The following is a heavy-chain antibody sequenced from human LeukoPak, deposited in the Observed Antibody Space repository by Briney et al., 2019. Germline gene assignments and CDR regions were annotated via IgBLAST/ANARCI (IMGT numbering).Heavy chain of an antibody. D-gene: IGHD6-13*01. CDR2: INSDGSST. CDR1: GFTFSSHW. V-gene: IGHV3-74*01. CDR3: ARDGSSWSNWLDP. J-gene: IGHJ5*02. Sequence: GGSLRLSCAASGFTFSSHWMHWGRQAPGRGLVWVSRINSDGSSTSYADSVKGRFTISRDNAKNTLYLQMNSLRAEDTAVYYCARDGSSWSNWLDPWGQGTLVTVSS.